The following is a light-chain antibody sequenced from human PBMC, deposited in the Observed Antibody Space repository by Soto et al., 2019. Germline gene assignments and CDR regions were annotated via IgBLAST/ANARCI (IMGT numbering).Light chain of an antibody. CDR2: DAS. Sequence: EIVLTQSPATLSLSPWERATLSCRASQSVSSYLAWYQQKPGQAPRLLIYDASNRATGIPARFSGSGSGTDFTLTISSLEPEDFAVYYCQQRSNWPPILTFGGGTKVEIK. CDR3: QQRSNWPPILT. CDR1: QSVSSY. V-gene: IGKV3-11*01. J-gene: IGKJ4*01.